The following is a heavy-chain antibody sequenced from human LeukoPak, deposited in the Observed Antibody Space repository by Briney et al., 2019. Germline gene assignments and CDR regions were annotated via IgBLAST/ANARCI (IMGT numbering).Heavy chain of an antibody. CDR2: IKSKTDGGTT. V-gene: IGHV3-15*01. J-gene: IGHJ4*02. CDR3: TTAQPPDYYFDY. CDR1: GFTFSNAW. Sequence: GGSLRLSCAASGFTFSNAWMSWVRQAPGKGLEWVGRIKSKTDGGTTDYAAPVKGRFTTSRDDSKNTLYLQMNSLKTEDTAVYYCTTAQPPDYYFDYWGQGTLVTVSS. D-gene: IGHD2-2*01.